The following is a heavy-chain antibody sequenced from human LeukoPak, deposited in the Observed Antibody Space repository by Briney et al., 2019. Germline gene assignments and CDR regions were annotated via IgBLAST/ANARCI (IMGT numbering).Heavy chain of an antibody. CDR2: ISYDGSNK. Sequence: QSGGSLRLSCAASGFPFSSYGMHWVRQAPGKGLEWVAVISYDGSNKYYADSVKGRFTISRDNSKNTLYLQMNSLRAEDTAMFYCAKDRPGRMATIMGYFDYWGQGTLVTVSS. V-gene: IGHV3-30*18. D-gene: IGHD5-24*01. J-gene: IGHJ4*02. CDR3: AKDRPGRMATIMGYFDY. CDR1: GFPFSSYG.